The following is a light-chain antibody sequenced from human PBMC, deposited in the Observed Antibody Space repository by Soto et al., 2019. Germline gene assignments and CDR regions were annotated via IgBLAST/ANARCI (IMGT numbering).Light chain of an antibody. Sequence: QSALTQPASVSGSPGQSITISCTGTSSDVGGYNYVPWYQQHPGRAPKLMIYDVSNRPSGVSNRFSGSKSGNTASLTISGLQAEDEADYYCSSYTISSTLEVFGGGTKLTVL. CDR2: DVS. CDR3: SSYTISSTLEV. J-gene: IGLJ2*01. CDR1: SSDVGGYNY. V-gene: IGLV2-14*01.